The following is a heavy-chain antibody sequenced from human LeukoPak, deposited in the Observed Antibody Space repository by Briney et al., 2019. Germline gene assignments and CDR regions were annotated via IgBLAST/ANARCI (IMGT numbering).Heavy chain of an antibody. CDR2: IYTSGST. CDR3: ARGVTAMGPYYYCGMDV. Sequence: ASETLSLTCTVSGGSISSYYWSWIRQPAGKGLEWIGRIYTSGSTNYNPSLKSRVTMSVDTSKNQFSLKLSSVTAADTAVYYCARGVTAMGPYYYCGMDVWGQGTTVTVSS. J-gene: IGHJ6*02. D-gene: IGHD5-18*01. V-gene: IGHV4-4*07. CDR1: GGSISSYY.